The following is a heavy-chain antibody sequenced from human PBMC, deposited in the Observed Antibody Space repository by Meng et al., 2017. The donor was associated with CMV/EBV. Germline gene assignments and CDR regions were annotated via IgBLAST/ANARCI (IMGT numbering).Heavy chain of an antibody. D-gene: IGHD6-19*01. CDR2: INHSGST. J-gene: IGHJ4*02. CDR3: ASITRRYSSGWYVGSNGVQNDY. CDR1: GGSFSGYY. V-gene: IGHV4-34*01. Sequence: SDTLSLTCAVYGGSFSGYYWSWIRQPPGKGLEWIGEINHSGSTNYNPSLKSRVTISVDTSKNQFSLKLSSVTAADTAVYYCASITRRYSSGWYVGSNGVQNDYWGQGTLVTVSS.